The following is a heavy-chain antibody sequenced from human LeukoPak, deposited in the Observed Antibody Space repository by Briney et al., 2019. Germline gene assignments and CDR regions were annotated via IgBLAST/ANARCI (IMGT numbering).Heavy chain of an antibody. J-gene: IGHJ4*02. Sequence: GGSLRLSFPASGFTFDDYAMHWVRQAPGKGLKGVSFISGDGGSTYYADSVKGRFTISRDNSKNSLYLQMNSLRTEDTALYYCAKVCSGSGCLDYWGQGTLVTVSS. V-gene: IGHV3-43*02. CDR3: AKVCSGSGCLDY. CDR2: ISGDGGST. D-gene: IGHD2-15*01. CDR1: GFTFDDYA.